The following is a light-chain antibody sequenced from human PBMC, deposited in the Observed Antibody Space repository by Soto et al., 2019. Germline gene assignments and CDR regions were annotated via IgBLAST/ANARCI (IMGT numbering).Light chain of an antibody. V-gene: IGKV1-39*01. CDR3: QQSYSTLFT. Sequence: DIQMTQSPSSLSASVGDRVTITCRASQTIIRYLNWYQQKPGRAPNLLIYAASSLQSGVPSRFSGSGSGTEFTLTISSLQPEDFATYYCQQSYSTLFTFGPGTKEEIK. J-gene: IGKJ3*01. CDR2: AAS. CDR1: QTIIRY.